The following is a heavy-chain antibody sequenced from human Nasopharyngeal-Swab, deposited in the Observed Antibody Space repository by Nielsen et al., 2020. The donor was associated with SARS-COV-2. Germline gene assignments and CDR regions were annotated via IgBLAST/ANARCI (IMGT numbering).Heavy chain of an antibody. CDR2: ISGGGENT. Sequence: GESLKISCAASGFTFRSYGMTWVRQAPGKGLEWVSAISGGGENTHYADSVEGRITISRDNTKSTLDLQMNSLRAEDTAVYYCAKDYDIGYWGQGTLVTVSS. D-gene: IGHD3-9*01. J-gene: IGHJ4*02. CDR3: AKDYDIGY. V-gene: IGHV3-23*01. CDR1: GFTFRSYG.